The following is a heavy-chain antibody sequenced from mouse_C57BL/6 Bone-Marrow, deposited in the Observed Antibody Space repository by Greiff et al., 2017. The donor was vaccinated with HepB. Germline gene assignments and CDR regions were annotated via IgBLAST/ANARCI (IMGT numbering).Heavy chain of an antibody. J-gene: IGHJ3*01. V-gene: IGHV5-4*03. Sequence: DVKLVESGGGLVKPGGSLKLSCAASGFTLSSYAMSWVRQTPEKRLEWVATISDGGSYTYYPDNVKGRFTISRDNAKNNLYLQMSHLKSEDTAMYYCARPHYDVSWFAYWGQGTLVTVSA. CDR3: ARPHYDVSWFAY. CDR2: ISDGGSYT. D-gene: IGHD2-4*01. CDR1: GFTLSSYA.